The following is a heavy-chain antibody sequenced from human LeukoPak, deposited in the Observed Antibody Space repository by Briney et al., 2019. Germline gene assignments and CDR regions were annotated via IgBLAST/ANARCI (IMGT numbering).Heavy chain of an antibody. CDR3: ARTIAAAGTAHD. V-gene: IGHV1-18*01. CDR1: GFTFTSYG. J-gene: IGHJ4*02. D-gene: IGHD6-13*01. Sequence: GGTLRLSCAASGFTFTSYGISWVRQAPGQGLEWMGWISAYNGNTNYAQKLQGRVTMTTDTSTSTAYMELRSLRSDDTAVYYCARTIAAAGTAHDWGQGTLVTVSS. CDR2: ISAYNGNT.